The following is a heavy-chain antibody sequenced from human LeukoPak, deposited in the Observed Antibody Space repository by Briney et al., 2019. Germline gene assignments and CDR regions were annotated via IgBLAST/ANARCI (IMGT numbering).Heavy chain of an antibody. CDR1: GFTFSSYA. CDR3: ARDGGGYYYASWNFDY. CDR2: ISYDGSNK. V-gene: IGHV3-30-3*01. D-gene: IGHD3-22*01. J-gene: IGHJ4*02. Sequence: GGSLRLSCAASGFTFSSYAMHWVRQAPGKGLEGVAVISYDGSNKYYADSVKGRFTISRDNSKNTLYLQMNSLRGEDTAVYYCARDGGGYYYASWNFDYWGQGTLVTVSS.